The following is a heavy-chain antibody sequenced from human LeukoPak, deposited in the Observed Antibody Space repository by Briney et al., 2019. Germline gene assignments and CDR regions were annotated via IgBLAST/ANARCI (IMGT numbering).Heavy chain of an antibody. Sequence: GGSLRLSCAASGFTFSSYAMSWVRQAPGKGLEWVSAISGSGGSTYYADSVKGRFTTSRDNSKNTLYLQMNSLRAEDTAVYYCAKDPYYGPSGGTDYWGQGTLVTVSS. J-gene: IGHJ4*02. D-gene: IGHD3-10*01. CDR1: GFTFSSYA. CDR2: ISGSGGST. V-gene: IGHV3-23*01. CDR3: AKDPYYGPSGGTDY.